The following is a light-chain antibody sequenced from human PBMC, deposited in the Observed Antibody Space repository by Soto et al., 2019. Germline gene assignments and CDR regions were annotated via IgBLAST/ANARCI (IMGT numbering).Light chain of an antibody. CDR1: QRISMW. CDR3: QQLHGYPIT. Sequence: IQLTQSPSSLSASVGDGVTLTCRSSQRISMWLAWYQQKPGKAPKCLIYDVSTLESGVPSRFSGSGSGTEFTLTISSLQPEDFATYYCQQLHGYPITFGQGTRLEIK. V-gene: IGKV1-5*01. CDR2: DVS. J-gene: IGKJ5*01.